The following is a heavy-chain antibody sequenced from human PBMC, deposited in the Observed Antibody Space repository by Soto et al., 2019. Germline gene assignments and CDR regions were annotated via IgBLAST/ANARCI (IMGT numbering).Heavy chain of an antibody. CDR2: SKNKADSYTT. CDR3: TVWGSGNDFGAA. CDR1: GFTFSDHY. J-gene: IGHJ4*02. Sequence: EVPLVESGGGLVQPGGSLRLSCPASGFTFSDHYMDWVRQAPGKGLEWVGRSKNKADSYTTEYAASVKGRFTISRDGSKSSLFLQMNSLKTEDTAVYYCTVWGSGNDFGAAWGQGILVTVSS. D-gene: IGHD3-10*01. V-gene: IGHV3-72*01.